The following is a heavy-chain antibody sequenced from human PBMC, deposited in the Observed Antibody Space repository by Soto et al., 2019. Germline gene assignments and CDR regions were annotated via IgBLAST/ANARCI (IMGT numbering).Heavy chain of an antibody. D-gene: IGHD2-15*01. CDR3: AREPLCGGKCYDNYFDP. CDR2: INIGNGNT. V-gene: IGHV1-3*04. CDR1: GYGFTYYP. Sequence: VQLGQAGAGVKQPGAPVKISFKASGYGFTYYPIHWVRQAPGQRLEWVGWINIGNGNTEYSQKFQGRVTITTDTSASTAYMELRSLTSEDTAVYYCAREPLCGGKCYDNYFDPWGQGTLVTVSS. J-gene: IGHJ5*02.